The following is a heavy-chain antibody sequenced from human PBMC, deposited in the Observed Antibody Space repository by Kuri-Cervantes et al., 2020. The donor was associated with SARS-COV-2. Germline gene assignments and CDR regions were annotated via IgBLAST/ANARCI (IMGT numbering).Heavy chain of an antibody. CDR3: ARTYSGSYNAAFDI. CDR1: GFTFSSYA. Sequence: GSLRLSCAASGFTFSSYAMHWVRQAPGKGLEWVAVISYDGSNKYYADSVKGRFTISRDNSKNTLYLQMNSLRAEDTAVYYCARTYSGSYNAAFDIWGQGTMVTVSS. J-gene: IGHJ3*02. V-gene: IGHV3-30-3*01. D-gene: IGHD1-26*01. CDR2: ISYDGSNK.